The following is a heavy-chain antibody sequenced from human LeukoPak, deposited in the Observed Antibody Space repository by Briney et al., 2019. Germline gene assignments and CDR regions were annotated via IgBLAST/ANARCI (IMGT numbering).Heavy chain of an antibody. J-gene: IGHJ5*02. V-gene: IGHV4-39*01. CDR3: ASAIWFGESTWFDP. CDR2: IYYSGST. Sequence: SETLSLTCTVSGGSISSSSYYWGWIPPPPGKGLEWIGSIYYSGSTYYNPPLKRRITISVDTSKNQFSLKLSSVPAADTAVYYCASAIWFGESTWFDPWGQGTLVTVSS. D-gene: IGHD3-10*01. CDR1: GGSISSSSYY.